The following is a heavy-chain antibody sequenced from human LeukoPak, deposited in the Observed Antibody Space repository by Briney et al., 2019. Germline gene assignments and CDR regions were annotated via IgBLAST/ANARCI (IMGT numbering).Heavy chain of an antibody. CDR3: ARDHGSGSYCDY. Sequence: ASVKVSCKASGYTFTTYYMHWVRQALGQGLEWMGIISPSGGSTTYAQKFQGRVTMTRDTSTSTVYMELSSLRSDDTAVYYCARDHGSGSYCDYWGQGTLLTVSS. D-gene: IGHD3-10*01. CDR1: GYTFTTYY. V-gene: IGHV1-46*01. J-gene: IGHJ4*02. CDR2: ISPSGGST.